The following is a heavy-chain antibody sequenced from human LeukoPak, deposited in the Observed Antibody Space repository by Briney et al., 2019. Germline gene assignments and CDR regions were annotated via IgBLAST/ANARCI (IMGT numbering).Heavy chain of an antibody. V-gene: IGHV3-21*01. J-gene: IGHJ4*02. Sequence: GGSLRLSCAASGFTFSTFSMNWVRQAPGKGPEWVSSISGSGSHIYYADSVEGRFTISRDNAKNSQYLQMNSLRSEDTAVYYCARDPTRPIIVGYYFDYWGQGTLVTVSS. CDR3: ARDPTRPIIVGYYFDY. CDR2: ISGSGSHI. CDR1: GFTFSTFS. D-gene: IGHD1-26*01.